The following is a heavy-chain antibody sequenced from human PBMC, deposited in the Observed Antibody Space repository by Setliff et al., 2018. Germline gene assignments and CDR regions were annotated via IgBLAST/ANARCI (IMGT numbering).Heavy chain of an antibody. CDR1: GFTFSSDP. V-gene: IGHV3-9*03. Sequence: GGSLRLSCAASGFTFSSDPMNWVRQAPGKGLEWVSGISWNSGSIGYADSVKGRFTISRDNAKNSLYLQMNSLRAEDMALYYCARAPSVELVTIRTNSWFTYWGQGTLVTVSS. CDR3: ARAPSVELVTIRTNSWFTY. CDR2: ISWNSGSI. D-gene: IGHD5-18*01. J-gene: IGHJ4*02.